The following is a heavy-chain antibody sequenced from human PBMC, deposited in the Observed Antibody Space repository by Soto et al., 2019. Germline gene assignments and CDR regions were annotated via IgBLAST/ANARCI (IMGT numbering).Heavy chain of an antibody. CDR2: INPSSGAT. CDR1: GYTFTDYY. D-gene: IGHD6-19*01. J-gene: IGHJ4*02. CDR3: TRASAVPGGSSNSLPNDY. V-gene: IGHV1-2*02. Sequence: QVQLVQSGAEVKKPGASVKVSCKASGYTFTDYYMHWVRQAPGQGLEWMGWINPSSGATSYAQNFQGRVTMTRDTSISTFYMELSRLSSDDTAIYYCTRASAVPGGSSNSLPNDYWGQGTLVTVSS.